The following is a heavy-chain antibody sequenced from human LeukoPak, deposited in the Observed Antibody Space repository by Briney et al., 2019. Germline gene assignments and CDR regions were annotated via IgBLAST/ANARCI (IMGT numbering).Heavy chain of an antibody. CDR2: ISSNGGST. CDR3: ARGGGYYDY. CDR1: GFTFSSYA. Sequence: PGGSLRLPCSASGFTFSSYAMHWVRQAPGKGLEYVSAISSNGGSTYYADSVKGRYTISRDNSKNTLYLQMNSLRAEDTAVYYCARGGGYYDYWGREPWSPSPQ. V-gene: IGHV3-64*04. D-gene: IGHD3-22*01. J-gene: IGHJ4*02.